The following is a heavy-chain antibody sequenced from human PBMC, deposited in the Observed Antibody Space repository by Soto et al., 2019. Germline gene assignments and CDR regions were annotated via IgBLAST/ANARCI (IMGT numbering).Heavy chain of an antibody. CDR2: TYYRSKWYN. J-gene: IGHJ6*02. D-gene: IGHD2-2*01. CDR3: ARVFVVVPAAITVYYYYGMDV. V-gene: IGHV6-1*01. CDR1: GDRDSRNLAA. Sequence: LKLTRAIAGDRDSRNLAAWHCIRQSTSRGLEWLGSTYYRSKWYNDYAVSVKSRITINPDTSKTQFSLQLNSVTPEDTAVYYCARVFVVVPAAITVYYYYGMDVWGQGTTVTVS.